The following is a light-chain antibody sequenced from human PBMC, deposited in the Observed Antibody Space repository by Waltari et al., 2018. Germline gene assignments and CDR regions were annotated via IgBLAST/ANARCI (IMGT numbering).Light chain of an antibody. Sequence: DIQLTQSPSFLSASVGDRVTITCRASQGISSHLAWYQKKPGKAPKLLIYGASTLGSGVPSGFSGGGSGTEFTLTISSLQPEDFATYYCQQLNSYPITLGQGTRLEIK. CDR1: QGISSH. V-gene: IGKV1-9*01. CDR3: QQLNSYPIT. CDR2: GAS. J-gene: IGKJ5*01.